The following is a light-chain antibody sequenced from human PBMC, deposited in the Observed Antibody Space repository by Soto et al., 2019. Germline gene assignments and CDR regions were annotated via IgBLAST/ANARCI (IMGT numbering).Light chain of an antibody. Sequence: DIQMTQSPSSLSASVGDRVTITCRASRSIGNYLNWYQQKPESAPKLLIYLTSSLQGGVPSRFRGSGSWTDFTLTISSLQPEDFVPYDYQQSYSTPYSFGQGTKLEIK. J-gene: IGKJ2*01. CDR1: RSIGNY. CDR3: QQSYSTPYS. V-gene: IGKV1-39*01. CDR2: LTS.